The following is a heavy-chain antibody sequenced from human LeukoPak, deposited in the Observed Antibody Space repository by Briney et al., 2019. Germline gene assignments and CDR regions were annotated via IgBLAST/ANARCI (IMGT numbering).Heavy chain of an antibody. D-gene: IGHD3-10*01. Sequence: PSQTLSLTCTVSGGSISSGGYYWSWIRQHPGKGLERIGYIYYSGSTYYNPSLKSRVTISVDTSKNQFSLKLSSVTAADTAVYYCARSDSGSYYNTGWFDPWGQGTLVTVSS. CDR2: IYYSGST. J-gene: IGHJ5*02. CDR3: ARSDSGSYYNTGWFDP. V-gene: IGHV4-31*03. CDR1: GGSISSGGYY.